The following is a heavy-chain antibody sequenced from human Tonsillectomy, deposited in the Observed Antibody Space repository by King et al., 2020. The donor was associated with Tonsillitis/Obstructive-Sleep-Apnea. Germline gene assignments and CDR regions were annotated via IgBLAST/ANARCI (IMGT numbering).Heavy chain of an antibody. CDR3: ARDVLPYCSCTSPAICDAFDI. Sequence: LQLQESGPGLVKPSQTLSLTCTVSGGSISSGGYYWSWIRQHPGKGLEWIGYIYYSGSTYYNPSLKSRVTISVDTSKNQFSLKLSSVTAADTAVYYCARDVLPYCSCTSPAICDAFDIWGQGTMVTVSS. D-gene: IGHD2-2*01. CDR1: GGSISSGGYY. J-gene: IGHJ3*02. V-gene: IGHV4-31*03. CDR2: IYYSGST.